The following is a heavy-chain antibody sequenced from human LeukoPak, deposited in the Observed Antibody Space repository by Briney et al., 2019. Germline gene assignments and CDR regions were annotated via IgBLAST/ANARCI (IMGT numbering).Heavy chain of an antibody. Sequence: SETLSLTCTVSGGSNSSSSYYWGWIRQPPGKGLEWIGSIYYSGSTYYNPSLKSRVTISVDTSKNQFSLKLSSVTAADTAVYYCARRVATAAPFDYWGQGTLVTVSS. CDR1: GGSNSSSSYY. D-gene: IGHD6-25*01. V-gene: IGHV4-39*07. CDR3: ARRVATAAPFDY. CDR2: IYYSGST. J-gene: IGHJ4*02.